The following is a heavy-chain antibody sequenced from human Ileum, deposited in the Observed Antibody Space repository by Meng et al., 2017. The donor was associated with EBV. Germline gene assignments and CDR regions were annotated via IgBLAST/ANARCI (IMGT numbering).Heavy chain of an antibody. V-gene: IGHV4-34*01. CDR3: GRGNKESDRGFDY. CDR2: INHSGTN. J-gene: IGHJ4*02. D-gene: IGHD3-10*01. Sequence: QEQQRGGREGSLRPAALLSSVGESYGGSFSGYYWSWGRQPRGKGLGCSGEINHSGTNNNNPPQRRRITTSEDTSKNKFSMKLSSATAEDAAVYYWGRGNKESDRGFDYWGQGTLVTVSS. CDR1: GGSFSGYY.